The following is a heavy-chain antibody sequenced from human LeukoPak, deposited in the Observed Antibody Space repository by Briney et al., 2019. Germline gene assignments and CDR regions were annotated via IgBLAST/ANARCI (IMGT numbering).Heavy chain of an antibody. CDR1: GFTFSSYG. Sequence: GGSLRLSCAASGFTFSSYGMSWVRQAPGKGLEWFSGISGSGGSTYYADSVKGRFTISRDNSKNTLYLQMNSLRAEDTAVYYCAKYGMSGWYIRPWFDPWGQGTLVTVSS. J-gene: IGHJ5*02. CDR2: ISGSGGST. V-gene: IGHV3-23*01. D-gene: IGHD6-19*01. CDR3: AKYGMSGWYIRPWFDP.